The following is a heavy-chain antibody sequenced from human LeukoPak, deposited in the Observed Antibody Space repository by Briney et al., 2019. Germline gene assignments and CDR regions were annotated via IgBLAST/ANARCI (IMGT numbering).Heavy chain of an antibody. CDR1: GFTFRSYA. CDR2: ISYDGSNK. J-gene: IGHJ4*01. D-gene: IGHD6-19*01. CDR3: ARGVRIAVAGNIDY. V-gene: IGHV3-30*04. Sequence: GGSLRLSCAASGFTFRSYAMHWVRQAPGKGLEWEAAISYDGSNKKYADSVKGRFTISRDNSKNTLYLQMNSLRAEDTAVYYCARGVRIAVAGNIDYWGQEPWSPSPQ.